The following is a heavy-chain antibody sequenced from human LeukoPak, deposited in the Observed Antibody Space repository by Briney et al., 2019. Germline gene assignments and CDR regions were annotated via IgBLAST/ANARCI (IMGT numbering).Heavy chain of an antibody. Sequence: ASVKVSCKSSGYTFISYAMHWVRQAPGQRLEWMGWMNAGNGNTKYSQKFQGRVTITRDTSASTAYMELSSLRSEDTAVYYCATASNYYDSSGYYRNYYYYYMDVWGKGTTVTVSS. CDR1: GYTFISYA. CDR2: MNAGNGNT. J-gene: IGHJ6*03. D-gene: IGHD3-22*01. CDR3: ATASNYYDSSGYYRNYYYYYMDV. V-gene: IGHV1-3*01.